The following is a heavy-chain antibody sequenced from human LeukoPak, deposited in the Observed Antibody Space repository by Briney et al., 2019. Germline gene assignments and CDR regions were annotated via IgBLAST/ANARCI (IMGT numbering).Heavy chain of an antibody. V-gene: IGHV4-34*01. CDR3: ATDGQEGYYFDY. D-gene: IGHD3-22*01. CDR2: INHSGST. CDR1: GGSFNGYY. J-gene: IGHJ4*02. Sequence: SGTLSLTCAVYGGSFNGYYWSWIRQPPGKGLEWIGEINHSGSTNYNPSLKSRVTISVDTSKNQFSLKLSSVTAADTAVYYCATDGQEGYYFDYWGQGTLVTVSS.